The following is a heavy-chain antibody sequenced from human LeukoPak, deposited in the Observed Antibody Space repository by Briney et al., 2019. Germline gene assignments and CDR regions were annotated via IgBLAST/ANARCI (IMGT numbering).Heavy chain of an antibody. D-gene: IGHD1-1*01. V-gene: IGHV3-74*01. CDR1: GLNFRNYW. J-gene: IGHJ4*02. CDR3: ATDEAATGRLDY. Sequence: GGSLRLSYAPSGLNFRNYWMHWVRQAPGKGLVWVSRINSDGSSTSYADSVKGRLTISRDNAENTLYLQINSLRAEDTAVYYCATDEAATGRLDYWGQGTLVTDSS. CDR2: INSDGSST.